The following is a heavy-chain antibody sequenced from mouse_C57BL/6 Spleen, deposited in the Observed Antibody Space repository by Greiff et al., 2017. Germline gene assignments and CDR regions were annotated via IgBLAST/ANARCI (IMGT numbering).Heavy chain of an antibody. Sequence: QVQLQQPGAELVKPGASVKMSCKASGYTFTSYLITWVKQRPGQGLEWIGDIYPGSGSTNYNEKFKSKATLTVDTSSSTAYMQLSSLTSEDSAVYYCARGGITTVVADYWGQGTTLTVSS. D-gene: IGHD1-1*01. CDR2: IYPGSGST. CDR1: GYTFTSYL. J-gene: IGHJ2*01. V-gene: IGHV1-55*01. CDR3: ARGGITTVVADY.